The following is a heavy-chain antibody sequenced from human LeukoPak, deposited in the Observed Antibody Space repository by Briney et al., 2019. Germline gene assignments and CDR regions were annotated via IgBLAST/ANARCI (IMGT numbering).Heavy chain of an antibody. CDR3: ARRQGKYSGYDLDY. CDR2: IYHSGST. D-gene: IGHD5-12*01. J-gene: IGHJ4*02. CDR1: GGSISSGGYY. V-gene: IGHV4-30-2*01. Sequence: SETLSLTCTVSGGSISSGGYYWSWIRQPPGKGLEWIGYIYHSGSTYYNPSLKSRVTISVDRSKNQFSLKLSSVTAADTAVYYCARRQGKYSGYDLDYWGQGTLVTVSS.